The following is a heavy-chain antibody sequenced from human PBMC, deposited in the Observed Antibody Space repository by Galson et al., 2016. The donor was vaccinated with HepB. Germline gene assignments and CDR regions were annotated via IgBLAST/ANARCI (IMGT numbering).Heavy chain of an antibody. CDR2: MSHDGNSQ. Sequence: SLRLSCAASGFTFSNYGMHWVRQAPGKGLEWVALMSHDGNSQYYGDPVRGRFTVSRDISKNTLYLQMNSLSAEDTAVYYCVRDPTWGYGMDVWGQGTTVIVSS. CDR1: GFTFSNYG. D-gene: IGHD3-16*01. J-gene: IGHJ6*02. V-gene: IGHV3-30*03. CDR3: VRDPTWGYGMDV.